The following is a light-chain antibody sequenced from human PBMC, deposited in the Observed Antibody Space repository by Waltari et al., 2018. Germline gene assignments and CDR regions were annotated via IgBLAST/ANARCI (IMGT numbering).Light chain of an antibody. J-gene: IGLJ2*01. Sequence: QSVLTQPPSASGTPGPRVTISCSGSRSKLGSKTVNWYQQHPGTAPNLLIFSNNQRPSGVPDRFSGSKSGTSASLAISGLLSEDEADYYCSSWDDSVIGPVFGGGTKLTVL. CDR1: RSKLGSKT. V-gene: IGLV1-44*01. CDR2: SNN. CDR3: SSWDDSVIGPV.